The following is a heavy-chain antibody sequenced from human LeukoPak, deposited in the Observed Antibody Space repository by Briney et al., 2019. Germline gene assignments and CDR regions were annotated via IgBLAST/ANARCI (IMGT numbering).Heavy chain of an antibody. CDR2: ISGSGGGT. Sequence: PGGSLSLSCTASGFTFSTYAMSWVRQAPGKGLEWVSEISGSGGGTYYADSVKGRFTISRDNSWNTLYLQVNSLRAEDTAVYYCAKDQDSSGRYGIDYWGQGTLVTVSS. CDR1: GFTFSTYA. D-gene: IGHD6-19*01. J-gene: IGHJ4*02. CDR3: AKDQDSSGRYGIDY. V-gene: IGHV3-23*01.